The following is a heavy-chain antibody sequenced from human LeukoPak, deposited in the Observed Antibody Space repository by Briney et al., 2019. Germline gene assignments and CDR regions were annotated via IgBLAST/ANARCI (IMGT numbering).Heavy chain of an antibody. CDR3: TRPLYGSGDRQDY. J-gene: IGHJ4*02. D-gene: IGHD3-10*01. CDR2: IRSKANSYAT. V-gene: IGHV3-73*01. Sequence: PGGSLRLTCAASGFTFSGSAMHWVRQASGKGLEWVGRIRSKANSYATAYAASVKGRFTISRDDSKNTAYLQMNSLKTEDTAVYYCTRPLYGSGDRQDYWGQGTLVTVSS. CDR1: GFTFSGSA.